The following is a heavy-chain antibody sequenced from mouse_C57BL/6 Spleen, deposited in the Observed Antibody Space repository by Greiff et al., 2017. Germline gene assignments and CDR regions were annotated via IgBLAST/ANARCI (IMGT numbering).Heavy chain of an antibody. CDR1: GYTFTSYW. Sequence: QVQLQQPGAELVRPGSSVKLSCKASGYTFTSYWMDWVKQRPGQGLEWIGNIYPSDSETHYNQKFKDKATLTVDKSSSTAYMQLSSLTSEDSAVYYCARGPGHYYGSSHWYFDVWGTGTTVTVSS. V-gene: IGHV1-61*01. D-gene: IGHD1-1*01. CDR3: ARGPGHYYGSSHWYFDV. J-gene: IGHJ1*03. CDR2: IYPSDSET.